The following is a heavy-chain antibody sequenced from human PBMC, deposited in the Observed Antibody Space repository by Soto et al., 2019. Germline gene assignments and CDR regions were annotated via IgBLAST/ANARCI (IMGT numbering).Heavy chain of an antibody. Sequence: SGESLKISCQGSGYSFTSYWIGWVRQMPGKGLEWMGIILPGDSDTRYSPSFQGQVTISADKSISTAYLQWSSLRASDTAMYYCARQDTFMVNGMDVWGQGTTVTVSS. J-gene: IGHJ6*02. V-gene: IGHV5-51*01. CDR1: GYSFTSYW. D-gene: IGHD5-18*01. CDR2: ILPGDSDT. CDR3: ARQDTFMVNGMDV.